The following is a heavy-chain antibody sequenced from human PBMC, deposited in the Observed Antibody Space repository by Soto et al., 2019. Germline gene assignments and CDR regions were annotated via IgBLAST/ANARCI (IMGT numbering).Heavy chain of an antibody. CDR1: GHTFTSYA. J-gene: IGHJ5*02. V-gene: IGHV1-3*01. Sequence: GASVKVSCKASGHTFTSYAMHWVRQAPGQRLEWMGWINAGNGNTKYSQKFQGRVTITRDTSASTAYMELSSLRSEDTAVYYCARSTMVRGVTPWGQGALVTVSS. D-gene: IGHD3-10*01. CDR3: ARSTMVRGVTP. CDR2: INAGNGNT.